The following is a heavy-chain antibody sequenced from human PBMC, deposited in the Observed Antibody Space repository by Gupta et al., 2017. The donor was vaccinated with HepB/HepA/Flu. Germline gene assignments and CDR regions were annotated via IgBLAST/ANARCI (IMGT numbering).Heavy chain of an antibody. CDR1: GGTFNRYA. D-gene: IGHD5-12*01. CDR2: IIPIFGTT. Sequence: QVQLVQSGAEVKKPGSSVKVSCKASGGTFNRYAISWVRQAPGQGLEWMGGIIPIFGTTNYAQKCQGRVTITADESTSAAYMELGSLRSDDTAVYYCARAYSASSRYDWFDPWGQGTLVTVSS. CDR3: ARAYSASSRYDWFDP. J-gene: IGHJ5*02. V-gene: IGHV1-69*01.